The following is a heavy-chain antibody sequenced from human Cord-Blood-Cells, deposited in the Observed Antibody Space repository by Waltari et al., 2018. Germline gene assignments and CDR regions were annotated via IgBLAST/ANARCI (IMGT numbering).Heavy chain of an antibody. J-gene: IGHJ6*02. CDR2: MNPNSGNT. Sequence: QVQLVQSGAEVKKPGASVKVSCKASGYTFTSYDINWVRQATGQGLEWMGWMNPNSGNTGYAQKFQGRVTMTRNTSISTAYMELSSLRSEDTAVYYCARGRAARVYYYYGMDVWGQGTTVTVSS. CDR1: GYTFTSYD. CDR3: ARGRAARVYYYYGMDV. D-gene: IGHD6-6*01. V-gene: IGHV1-8*01.